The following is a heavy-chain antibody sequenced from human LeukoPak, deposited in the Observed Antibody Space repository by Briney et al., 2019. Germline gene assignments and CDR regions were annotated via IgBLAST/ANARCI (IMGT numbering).Heavy chain of an antibody. D-gene: IGHD3-22*01. Sequence: GGSLRPSCAASGFTFSSYEMNWVRQAPGKGLEWLSYITSGGSTIYYADSVKGRFTISRDNAKNSLYLQMTSLRAEDTAVYYCARGRDGRGYLFDYWGQGTLVTVSS. J-gene: IGHJ4*02. CDR1: GFTFSSYE. V-gene: IGHV3-48*03. CDR2: ITSGGSTI. CDR3: ARGRDGRGYLFDY.